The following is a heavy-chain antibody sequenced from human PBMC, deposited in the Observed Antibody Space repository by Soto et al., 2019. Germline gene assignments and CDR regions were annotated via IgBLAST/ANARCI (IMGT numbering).Heavy chain of an antibody. J-gene: IGHJ4*02. CDR3: ARGTAVTGLDY. CDR1: GDSVSSNSVV. D-gene: IGHD6-19*01. CDR2: TYYRSKWYN. V-gene: IGHV6-1*01. Sequence: PSQTLSLTCAISGDSVSSNSVVCSWIRQSPSRGLEWLGRTYYRSKWYNDYATSVKSRITISPDTSKNQFSLQLDSVTPEDTAVYYCARGTAVTGLDYWGQGALVTVSS.